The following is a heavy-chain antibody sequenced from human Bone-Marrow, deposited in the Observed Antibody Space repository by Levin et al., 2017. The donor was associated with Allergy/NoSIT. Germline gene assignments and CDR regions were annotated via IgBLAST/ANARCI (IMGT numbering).Heavy chain of an antibody. CDR3: ARDYRGFDI. CDR1: GFTFSSYS. D-gene: IGHD3-16*02. J-gene: IGHJ4*01. V-gene: IGHV3-21*01. Sequence: SCLGSGFTFSSYSMNWVRQIPGKGLEWVSSISSVSAYIFYADSVKGRFTVSRDNVENSLFLQMNSLRAEDTAIYYCARDYRGFDIWGHGTLVTVSS. CDR2: ISSVSAYI.